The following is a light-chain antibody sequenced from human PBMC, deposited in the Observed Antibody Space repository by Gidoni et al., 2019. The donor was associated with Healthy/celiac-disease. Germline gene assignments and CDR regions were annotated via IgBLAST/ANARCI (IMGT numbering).Light chain of an antibody. CDR2: AAS. J-gene: IGKJ2*02. Sequence: AIRMTQSPSSLSSSTGDRVTITCRASQGISSYLAWYQQKPGKAPKLLIYAASTLQSGVPSRFSGSGSGTYFTLTICCLQSEYFATYYGQQYYSYPRTFGQGTKLEIK. V-gene: IGKV1-8*01. CDR3: QQYYSYPRT. CDR1: QGISSY.